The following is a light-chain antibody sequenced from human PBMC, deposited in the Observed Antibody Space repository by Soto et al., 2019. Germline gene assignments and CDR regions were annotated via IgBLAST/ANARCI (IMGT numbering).Light chain of an antibody. Sequence: QSVLTQPRSVSGSPGQSVTISCTGTSSDVGGYNYVSWYQQHPGKAPKLMIYDVSKRPSGVPDRFSGYKSGNTASLTISGLQAEDEADYYCSAYTVSRTYVFGTGTKVTVL. CDR3: SAYTVSRTYV. V-gene: IGLV2-11*01. CDR1: SSDVGGYNY. J-gene: IGLJ1*01. CDR2: DVS.